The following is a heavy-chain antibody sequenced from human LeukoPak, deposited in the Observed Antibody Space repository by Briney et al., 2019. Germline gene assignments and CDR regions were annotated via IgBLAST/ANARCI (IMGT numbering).Heavy chain of an antibody. CDR2: ISYSGST. V-gene: IGHV4-39*01. J-gene: IGHJ5*02. Sequence: SESLSLTCTVSGGSITIRNYYWGWIRQPPGKGLEWIGSISYSGSTYYNPSLKSRVTISADTSKNQFSLKLSSVTAADTAVFYCARHPYGDYRSWFDPWGQGTLVIVSS. CDR1: GGSITIRNYY. D-gene: IGHD4-17*01. CDR3: ARHPYGDYRSWFDP.